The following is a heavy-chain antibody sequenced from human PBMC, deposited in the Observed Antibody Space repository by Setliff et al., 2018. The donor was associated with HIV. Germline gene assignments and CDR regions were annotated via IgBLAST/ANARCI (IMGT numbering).Heavy chain of an antibody. V-gene: IGHV3-30*02. CDR3: ASARIPTGGTSTAFDY. Sequence: GGSLRLSCAASGFTFSPHAMHWVRQAPGKGLEWMAIIWYDGVTKYYGDSVEGRFTISRDNSKNILYLQLNSLRPEDTAVYYCASARIPTGGTSTAFDYWGQGTLVTVSS. CDR2: IWYDGVTK. D-gene: IGHD1-1*01. J-gene: IGHJ4*02. CDR1: GFTFSPHA.